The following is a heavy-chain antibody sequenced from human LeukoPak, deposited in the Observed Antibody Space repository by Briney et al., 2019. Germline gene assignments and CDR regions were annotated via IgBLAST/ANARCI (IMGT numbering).Heavy chain of an antibody. CDR2: IYTSGST. CDR1: GGSFSSYY. V-gene: IGHV4-4*09. J-gene: IGHJ5*02. Sequence: PSETLSLTCTVSGGSFSSYYWSWIRQPPGKGLEWIGYIYTSGSTNYNPSLKSRVTISVDTSKNQFSLKLSSVTAADTAVYYCARVAALDYYDSSGYQVDPWGQGTLVTVSS. D-gene: IGHD3-22*01. CDR3: ARVAALDYYDSSGYQVDP.